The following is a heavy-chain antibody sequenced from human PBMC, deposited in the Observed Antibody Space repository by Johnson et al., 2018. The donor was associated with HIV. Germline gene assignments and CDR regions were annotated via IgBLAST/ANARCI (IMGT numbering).Heavy chain of an antibody. J-gene: IGHJ3*02. D-gene: IGHD5-12*01. CDR3: ARESTIGAGLDAFDI. CDR1: GFTVSSNE. Sequence: VQLVESRGVLVQPGGSLRLSCAASGFTVSSNEMSWVRQAPGKGLEWVSSISGGSTYYADSRKGRFTISRDNSKNTLHLQMNSLRAEDTAVYYCARESTIGAGLDAFDIWGQGTMVTVSS. CDR2: ISGGST. V-gene: IGHV3-38-3*01.